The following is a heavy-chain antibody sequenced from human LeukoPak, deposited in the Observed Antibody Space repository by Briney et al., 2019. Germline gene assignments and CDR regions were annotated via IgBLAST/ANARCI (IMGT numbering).Heavy chain of an antibody. CDR1: GGSISSSSFF. J-gene: IGHJ4*02. V-gene: IGHV4-39*01. D-gene: IGHD3-22*01. CDR2: MYYSGGT. Sequence: SETLSLTCTVSGGSISSSSFFWGWIRRPPGKGLEWIGSMYYSGGTYYNPSLKSRITISIDTSKNQFSLKLSSVTAADTAVYYCARHKSLGSSAYYYPFDYWGQGTLVTVSP. CDR3: ARHKSLGSSAYYYPFDY.